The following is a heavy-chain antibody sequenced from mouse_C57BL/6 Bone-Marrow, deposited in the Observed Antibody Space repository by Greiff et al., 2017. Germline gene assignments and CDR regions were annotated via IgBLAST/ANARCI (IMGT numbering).Heavy chain of an antibody. CDR1: GFTFSSYA. Sequence: EVQRVESGGGLVKPGGSLKLSCAASGFTFSSYAMSWVRQTPEKRLEWVATISDGGSYTYYPDNVKGRFTISRDNAKNTLFLQMTSLRSEDTAMYYCARGITGGFAYWGQGTLVTVSA. CDR2: ISDGGSYT. D-gene: IGHD1-1*01. J-gene: IGHJ3*01. CDR3: ARGITGGFAY. V-gene: IGHV5-4*01.